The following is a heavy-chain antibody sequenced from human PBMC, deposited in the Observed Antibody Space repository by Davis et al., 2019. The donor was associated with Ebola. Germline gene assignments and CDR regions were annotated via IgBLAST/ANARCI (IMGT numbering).Heavy chain of an antibody. CDR3: AHSPARMVGGSYYYYYGMDV. CDR2: IYWNDDK. Sequence: SGPTLVKPTQTLTLTCTFSGFSLSTSGVGVGWIRQPPGKALEWLALIYWNDDKRYSPSLKSRLTITKDTSKNQVVLTMTNMDPVDTATYYCAHSPARMVGGSYYYYYGMDVWGQGTTVTVSS. J-gene: IGHJ6*02. CDR1: GFSLSTSGVG. D-gene: IGHD2-15*01. V-gene: IGHV2-5*01.